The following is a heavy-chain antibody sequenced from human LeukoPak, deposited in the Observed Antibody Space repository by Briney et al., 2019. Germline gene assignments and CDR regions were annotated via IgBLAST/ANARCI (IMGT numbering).Heavy chain of an antibody. J-gene: IGHJ4*02. CDR2: INHSGST. Sequence: SETLSLTCAVYGGSFSGYYWSWIRHPPGKGLEWIGEINHSGSTNYNPSLKSRVTISVDTSKNQFSLKLSSVTAADTAVYYCARGGSSSWYRTLYFDYWGQGTLVTVSS. D-gene: IGHD6-13*01. CDR1: GGSFSGYY. CDR3: ARGGSSSWYRTLYFDY. V-gene: IGHV4-34*01.